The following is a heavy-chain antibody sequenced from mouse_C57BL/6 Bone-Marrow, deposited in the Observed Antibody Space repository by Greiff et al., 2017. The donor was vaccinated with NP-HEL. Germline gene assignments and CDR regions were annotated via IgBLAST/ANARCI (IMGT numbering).Heavy chain of an antibody. Sequence: EVQLQQSGPELVKPGASVKISCKASGYSFTGYFMNWVMQSHGKSLEWIGRINPYNGDTFYIQKFKGKATLTVDKSSSTAHMELRSLTSADSAVDYCARGSITTVDAMDYWGQGTSVTVSS. CDR3: ARGSITTVDAMDY. V-gene: IGHV1-20*01. J-gene: IGHJ4*01. CDR2: INPYNGDT. CDR1: GYSFTGYF. D-gene: IGHD1-1*01.